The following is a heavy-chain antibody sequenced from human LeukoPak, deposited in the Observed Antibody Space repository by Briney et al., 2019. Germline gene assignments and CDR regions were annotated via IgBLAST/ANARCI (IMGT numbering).Heavy chain of an antibody. CDR2: IWYDGSNE. J-gene: IGHJ4*02. V-gene: IGHV3-33*01. Sequence: PGRSLRLSCAASGFTFITYGMHWVRQAPGKGLEWVSVIWYDGSNEYYVDSVKGRFTISRDNSKNTLYLQMNSLRAEDTAVYYCARDVRGLAASGTVDYWGQGTLVTVSS. CDR1: GFTFITYG. D-gene: IGHD6-13*01. CDR3: ARDVRGLAASGTVDY.